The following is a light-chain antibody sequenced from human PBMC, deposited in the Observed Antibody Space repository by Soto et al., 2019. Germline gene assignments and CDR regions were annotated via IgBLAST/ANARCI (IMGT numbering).Light chain of an antibody. V-gene: IGLV2-14*01. CDR2: DVS. J-gene: IGLJ1*01. Sequence: QSARAQPASESGSPGQSITISCTGTSSDVGGYKYVSWYQQDPGKAPKLMIYDVSNRPSGVSNRFSGSKSGNTASLTISGLQAEDEADYYCSSYTSSSTLVFGTGTKVTVL. CDR3: SSYTSSSTLV. CDR1: SSDVGGYKY.